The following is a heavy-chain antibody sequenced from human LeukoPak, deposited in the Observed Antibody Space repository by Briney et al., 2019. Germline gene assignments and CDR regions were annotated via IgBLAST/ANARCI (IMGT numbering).Heavy chain of an antibody. V-gene: IGHV3-11*04. CDR3: ARESPYYYDSSGAAL. CDR1: GFTFSDYY. J-gene: IGHJ3*01. Sequence: GGSLRLSCAASGFTFSDYYMSWIRQAPGKGLEWVSYISSSGSTIYYADSVKGRFTISRDNAKNSLYLQMNSLRAEDTAVYYCARESPYYYDSSGAALWGQGTMVTVSS. D-gene: IGHD3-22*01. CDR2: ISSSGSTI.